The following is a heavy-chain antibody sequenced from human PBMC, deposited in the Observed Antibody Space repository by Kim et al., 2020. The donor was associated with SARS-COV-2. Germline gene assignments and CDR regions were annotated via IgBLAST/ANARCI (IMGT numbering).Heavy chain of an antibody. D-gene: IGHD6-13*01. CDR3: ARIDSTYGMDV. V-gene: IGHV3-21*01. Sequence: IYYADSVKGRFTISRDNAKNSLYLQMNSLRAEDTAVYYCARIDSTYGMDVWGQGTTVTVSS. CDR2: I. J-gene: IGHJ6*02.